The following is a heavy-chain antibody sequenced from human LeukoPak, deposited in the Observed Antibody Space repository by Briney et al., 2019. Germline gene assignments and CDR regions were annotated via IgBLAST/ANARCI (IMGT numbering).Heavy chain of an antibody. CDR3: ARVATPTSRYQLLRSDYFDY. CDR2: ISSSSSYI. D-gene: IGHD2-2*01. CDR1: GFTFSSYS. Sequence: PGGSLRLSCAASGFTFSSYSMNWVRQAPGKGLEWVSSISSSSSYIYYADSVKGRFTISRDNAKNSLYLQMNSLRAEDTAVYYCARVATPTSRYQLLRSDYFDYWGQGTLVTVSS. J-gene: IGHJ4*02. V-gene: IGHV3-21*01.